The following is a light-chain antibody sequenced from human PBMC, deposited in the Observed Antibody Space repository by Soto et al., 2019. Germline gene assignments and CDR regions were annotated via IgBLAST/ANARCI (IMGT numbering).Light chain of an antibody. Sequence: DTVLTQSPGTLSLSPGERATLSCRVSQTISITYLAWYQQKPGQAPRLLIYGASSRATGIPDRFSGSGSGTDFTLTISRLEPEDFAVYYCQQYGSSPPWTFGQGTRVEIK. V-gene: IGKV3-20*01. J-gene: IGKJ1*01. CDR3: QQYGSSPPWT. CDR2: GAS. CDR1: QTISITY.